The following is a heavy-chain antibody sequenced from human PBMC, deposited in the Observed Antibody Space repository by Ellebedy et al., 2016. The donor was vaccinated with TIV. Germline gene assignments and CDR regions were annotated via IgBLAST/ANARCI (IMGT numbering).Heavy chain of an antibody. Sequence: PGGSLRLSCAASGFTFDTYAMTWVRQAPGKGLEWVSSISGRDTRGRDSDTFYADSVKGRFTISRDDSKNTLYLQLNSLRAEDTALYYCAKAHGPGPTGNHYGMDVWGQGTTVIVSS. CDR2: ISGRDTRGRDSDT. CDR3: AKAHGPGPTGNHYGMDV. V-gene: IGHV3-23*01. CDR1: GFTFDTYA. J-gene: IGHJ6*02. D-gene: IGHD1-14*01.